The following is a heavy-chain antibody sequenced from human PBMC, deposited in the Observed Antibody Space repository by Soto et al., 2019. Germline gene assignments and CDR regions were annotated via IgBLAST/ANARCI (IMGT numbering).Heavy chain of an antibody. J-gene: IGHJ4*02. CDR2: ISSSGSTI. V-gene: IGHV3-48*04. Sequence: EVQLLESGGGLVQPGGSLRLSCEASVFTFTSYAMSWVRQAPGKGLEWVSVISSSGSTIYYADSVKGRFTISRDNAKNSLYLQMNSLRAVDTAVYYFARAPRGKGRGFFDYCGQGTLVTVSS. CDR3: ARAPRGKGRGFFDY. CDR1: VFTFTSYA. D-gene: IGHD3-16*01.